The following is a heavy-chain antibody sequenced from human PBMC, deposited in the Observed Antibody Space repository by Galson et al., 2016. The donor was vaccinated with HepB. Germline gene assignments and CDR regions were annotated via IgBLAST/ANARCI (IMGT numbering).Heavy chain of an antibody. CDR1: SGSISSYF. Sequence: SETLSLTCSLSSGSISSYFWSWIRQPPGKGLESIGHIYSSGSTNYNPSLKSRVTISVDTSKNQFSLNLSSVTAADTAVYYCARGGCSSTSCFLDIWGQGTMVTVSS. CDR2: IYSSGST. V-gene: IGHV4-59*01. D-gene: IGHD2-2*01. CDR3: ARGGCSSTSCFLDI. J-gene: IGHJ3*02.